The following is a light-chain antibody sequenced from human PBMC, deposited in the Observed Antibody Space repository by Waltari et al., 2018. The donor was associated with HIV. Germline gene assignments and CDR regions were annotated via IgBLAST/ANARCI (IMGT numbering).Light chain of an antibody. Sequence: QSALTQPPSASGSPGQSVTISCTATSRDVGNYNYVSWYQQHPGKAPKLMISEVNKRPSGVPDRFSGSKSGNTASLTVSGLQAEDEAEYYCSSYAATNTLVFGGGTKVTVL. CDR1: SRDVGNYNY. CDR3: SSYAATNTLV. V-gene: IGLV2-8*01. J-gene: IGLJ3*02. CDR2: EVN.